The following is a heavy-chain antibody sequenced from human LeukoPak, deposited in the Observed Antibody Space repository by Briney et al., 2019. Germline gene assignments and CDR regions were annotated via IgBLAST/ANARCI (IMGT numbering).Heavy chain of an antibody. CDR1: GYTFTSYG. CDR2: ISAYNGNT. D-gene: IGHD3-9*01. V-gene: IGHV1-18*01. Sequence: VASVKVSCKASGYTFTSYGISWVRQAPGQGLEWMGWISAYNGNTNYAQKLQGRVTMTTDTSTSTAYMELRSLRSDDTAVYYCARDVYYDILTVGSPRPFDPWGQGTLVTVSS. J-gene: IGHJ5*02. CDR3: ARDVYYDILTVGSPRPFDP.